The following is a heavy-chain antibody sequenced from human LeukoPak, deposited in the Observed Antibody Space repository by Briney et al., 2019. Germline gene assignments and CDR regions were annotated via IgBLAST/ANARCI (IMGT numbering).Heavy chain of an antibody. CDR3: ARHKLDGDSRYYYYYGMDV. CDR2: MNPNSGNT. V-gene: IGHV1-8*01. Sequence: ASVKVSCKASGYAFTSYDFNWVREATGQGLEWMGWMNPNSGNTGYAQKFPGRVTMTRNTSISTAYMELSSLRSEDTAVYYCARHKLDGDSRYYYYYGMDVWGQGTTVTVSS. J-gene: IGHJ6*02. CDR1: GYAFTSYD. D-gene: IGHD2-21*01.